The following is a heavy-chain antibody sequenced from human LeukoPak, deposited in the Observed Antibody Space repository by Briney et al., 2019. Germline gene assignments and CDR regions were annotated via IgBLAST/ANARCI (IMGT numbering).Heavy chain of an antibody. CDR3: ARDPDYYYGMDV. Sequence: GGSLRLSCTASGFTFSNFWMGWVRQAPGKGLEWVSVIYSGGSTYYADSVKGRFTISRDDSKNTLYLQMNSLRAEDTAVYYCARDPDYYYGMDVWGQGTTVTVSS. CDR2: IYSGGST. CDR1: GFTFSNFW. V-gene: IGHV3-53*01. J-gene: IGHJ6*02.